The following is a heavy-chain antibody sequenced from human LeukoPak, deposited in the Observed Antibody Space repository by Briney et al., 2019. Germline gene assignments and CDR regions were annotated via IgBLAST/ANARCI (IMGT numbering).Heavy chain of an antibody. Sequence: PGGSLRLSCAASGFAFNTYWMHWVRHAPGKGLVWVSRIDSDGRNTNYADSVKGRFTISRDNAKNTLYLQMNSLRAEDTAVYYCARDRYYNLDYWGQGTLVTVSS. D-gene: IGHD2/OR15-2a*01. CDR1: GFAFNTYW. CDR3: ARDRYYNLDY. V-gene: IGHV3-74*01. CDR2: IDSDGRNT. J-gene: IGHJ4*02.